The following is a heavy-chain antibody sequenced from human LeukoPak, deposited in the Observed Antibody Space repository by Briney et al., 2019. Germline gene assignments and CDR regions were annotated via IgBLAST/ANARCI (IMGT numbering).Heavy chain of an antibody. Sequence: GGSLRLSCAASGVSLSGFTFSHFYMNWIRQAPGKGLEWVSSISSSSSYIYYADSVKGRFTISRDNAKNSLYLQMNSLRAEDTAVYYCARGGYYDILTGSPDYWGQGTLVTVSS. CDR2: ISSSSSYI. CDR1: GFTFSHFY. CDR3: ARGGYYDILTGSPDY. J-gene: IGHJ4*02. D-gene: IGHD3-9*01. V-gene: IGHV3-21*01.